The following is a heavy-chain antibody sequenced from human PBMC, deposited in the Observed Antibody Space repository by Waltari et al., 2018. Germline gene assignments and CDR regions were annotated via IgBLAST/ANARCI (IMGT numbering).Heavy chain of an antibody. CDR3: ARESTTMVRGVGYYYYGKDV. Sequence: EVQLVESGGGLVQPGGSLRLSCAASGFTFSSYWMHWVHQAPGKGLVWVSRISSDGSRTSYADSVKCRFTISRDNAKNTLYLQMNSLRAEDTALYYCARESTTMVRGVGYYYYGKDVWGQGTTVTVSS. D-gene: IGHD3-10*01. CDR1: GFTFSSYW. V-gene: IGHV3-74*01. J-gene: IGHJ6*02. CDR2: ISSDGSRT.